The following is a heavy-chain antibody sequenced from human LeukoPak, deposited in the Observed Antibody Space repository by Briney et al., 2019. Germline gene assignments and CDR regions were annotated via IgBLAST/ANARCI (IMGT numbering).Heavy chain of an antibody. CDR3: ASHDFWSGWYFDY. D-gene: IGHD3-3*01. J-gene: IGHJ4*02. CDR1: GGSISSSSYF. Sequence: PSETLSLTCTVSGGSISSSSYFWGWVRQPPGKGLEWIGSIYYGGNSYYNPSLKSRVTISVDTSENQFSLKLSSVAAADTAVYYCASHDFWSGWYFDYWGQGTLVTVPS. CDR2: IYYGGNS. V-gene: IGHV4-39*01.